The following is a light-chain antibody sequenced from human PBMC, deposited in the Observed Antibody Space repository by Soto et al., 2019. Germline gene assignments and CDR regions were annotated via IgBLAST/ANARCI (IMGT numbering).Light chain of an antibody. CDR2: DPS. CDR1: QSVTTY. Sequence: EIVLTQSPATLSLSPGEGATLSCWASQSVTTYLAWYQQKPGLAPRLLIYDPSNRVTAIPARFSCSGSGTDFTLTISSLAPEDVGVYHCQQRSKWLQTFGQGTTVDIK. V-gene: IGKV3-11*01. CDR3: QQRSKWLQT. J-gene: IGKJ1*01.